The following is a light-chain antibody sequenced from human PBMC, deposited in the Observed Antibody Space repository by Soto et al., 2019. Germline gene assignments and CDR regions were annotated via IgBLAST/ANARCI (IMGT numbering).Light chain of an antibody. Sequence: AIRMTQSPSSLSASTGDRVTITCRASQGISSYLAWYQQKPGKAPKLLIYAASTLQSGVPSRFSGSGSGTDFTRTISCLQSEDFATYYCQQYYSYPTTFGQGTKVDIK. CDR2: AAS. V-gene: IGKV1-8*01. CDR3: QQYYSYPTT. CDR1: QGISSY. J-gene: IGKJ1*01.